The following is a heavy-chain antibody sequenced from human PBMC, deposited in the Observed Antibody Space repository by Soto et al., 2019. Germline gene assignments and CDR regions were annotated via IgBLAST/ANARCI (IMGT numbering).Heavy chain of an antibody. CDR1: GGSISSGGYY. CDR2: ISYSGST. D-gene: IGHD3-10*01. V-gene: IGHV4-31*03. J-gene: IGHJ6*02. CDR3: ARVPRANRGRDYYGMDV. Sequence: SETLSLTCTVSGGSISSGGYYWSWIRQHPGEGLEWIGYISYSGSTYYNPSLKGRITISIDTSENQFSLRLSSVTAADTAVYYCARVPRANRGRDYYGMDVWGQGTTVTV.